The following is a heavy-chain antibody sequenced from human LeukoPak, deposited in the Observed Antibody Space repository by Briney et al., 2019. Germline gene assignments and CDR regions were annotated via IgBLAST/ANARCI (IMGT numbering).Heavy chain of an antibody. Sequence: GESLKISCKGSGYSFTSYWSGWVRQMPGKGLEWMGIIYPGDSDTRYSPSFQGQVTISADKSISTAYLQWSSLKASDTAMYYCVSSIEYGGNSGPFDYWGQGPLVTVSS. V-gene: IGHV5-51*01. J-gene: IGHJ4*02. CDR3: VSSIEYGGNSGPFDY. CDR2: IYPGDSDT. D-gene: IGHD4-23*01. CDR1: GYSFTSYW.